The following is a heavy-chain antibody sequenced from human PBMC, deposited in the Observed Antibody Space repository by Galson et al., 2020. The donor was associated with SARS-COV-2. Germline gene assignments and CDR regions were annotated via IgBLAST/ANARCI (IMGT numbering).Heavy chain of an antibody. Sequence: ASVQVSCKASGYTFTGYYMHWVRQAPGQGLEWMGWINPNSGGTNYAQKFQGRVTMTRDTSISTAYMELSRLRSDDTAVYYCASAVNYYDSSGYYPSVWGQGTLVTVSS. CDR3: ASAVNYYDSSGYYPSV. D-gene: IGHD3-22*01. CDR1: GYTFTGYY. J-gene: IGHJ4*02. V-gene: IGHV1-2*02. CDR2: INPNSGGT.